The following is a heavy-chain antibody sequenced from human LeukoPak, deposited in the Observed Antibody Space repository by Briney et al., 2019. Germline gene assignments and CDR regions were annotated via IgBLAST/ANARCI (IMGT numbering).Heavy chain of an antibody. D-gene: IGHD6-13*01. CDR3: AKDFTLIAAAGTGYY. CDR1: GFTFSNYW. V-gene: IGHV3-7*01. J-gene: IGHJ4*02. CDR2: IDEDGSET. Sequence: GGSLRLSCEVSGFTFSNYWMMWVRQAPGKGLEWVASIDEDGSETNYVDSVTGRFTVSRDHAKNSLFLQMNSLRAEDTAVYYCAKDFTLIAAAGTGYYWGQGTLVTVSS.